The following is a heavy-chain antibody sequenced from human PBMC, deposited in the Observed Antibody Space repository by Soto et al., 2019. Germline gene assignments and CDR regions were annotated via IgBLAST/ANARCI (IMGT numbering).Heavy chain of an antibody. V-gene: IGHV3-15*07. CDR1: SVSNAW. CDR3: TTPPPCGGKTDALAFDI. CDR2: IKSKTDGGTT. J-gene: IGHJ3*02. Sequence: SVSNAWMNWVRQAPGKGLEWVGRIKSKTDGGTTDYAAPVKGRFTISRDDSKNTLYLQMNSLKTEDTAVYYCTTPPPCGGKTDALAFDIWGQGTMVTVSS. D-gene: IGHD6-25*01.